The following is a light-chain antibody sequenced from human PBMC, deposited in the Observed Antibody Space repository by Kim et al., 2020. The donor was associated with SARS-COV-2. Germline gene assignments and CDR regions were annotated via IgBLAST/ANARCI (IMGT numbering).Light chain of an antibody. CDR1: ESVLYSSKNKNY. J-gene: IGKJ1*01. CDR2: WGS. CDR3: QQYNTTPWT. V-gene: IGKV4-1*01. Sequence: ATITSTSRESVLYSSKNKNYLECDQQRQEQTPKIIIYWGSTRETGVSDRLSGSGCGTEFSLTIRGLQAEDVAVYYCQQYNTTPWTFVQGTKVDIK.